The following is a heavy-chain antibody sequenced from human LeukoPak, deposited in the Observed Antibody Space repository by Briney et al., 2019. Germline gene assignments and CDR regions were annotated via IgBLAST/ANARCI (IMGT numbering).Heavy chain of an antibody. D-gene: IGHD5-18*01. CDR1: GFTFSSYA. Sequence: PGGSLRLSCAASGFTFSSYAMHWVRQAPGKGLEWVAVISYDGSNKYYADSVKGRFTISRDNSKNTLYLQMNSLRAEDTAVYYCARGHIQLWPPMGYWGQGTLVTVSS. CDR2: ISYDGSNK. J-gene: IGHJ4*02. V-gene: IGHV3-30-3*01. CDR3: ARGHIQLWPPMGY.